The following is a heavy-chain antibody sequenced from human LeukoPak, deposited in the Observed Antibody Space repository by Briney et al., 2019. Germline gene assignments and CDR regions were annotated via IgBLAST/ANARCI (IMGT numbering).Heavy chain of an antibody. CDR1: GGSFSGYY. CDR2: INHSGST. D-gene: IGHD7-27*01. V-gene: IGHV4-34*01. Sequence: SETLSLTCAVYGGSFSGYYWSWIRQPPGKGLEWIGEINHSGSTNYNPSLKSRVTISVDTSKNQFSLKLSSVTAADTAVYYCARDQQGNFGYWGQGTLVTVSS. J-gene: IGHJ4*02. CDR3: ARDQQGNFGY.